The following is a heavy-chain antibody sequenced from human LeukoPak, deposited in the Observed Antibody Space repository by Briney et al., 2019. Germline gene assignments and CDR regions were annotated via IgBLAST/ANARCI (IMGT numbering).Heavy chain of an antibody. CDR3: ARDPPTSETTYDY. CDR2: INLNTGGT. J-gene: IGHJ4*02. Sequence: ASVKVSCKTPGYSFTDYYIHWVRQAPGQGLEWMGWINLNTGGTYFAQKFQGRVAMTRDTSVSTAYMGLSRLSSDDTALYYCARDPPTSETTYDYWGQGTPVTVSS. CDR1: GYSFTDYY. V-gene: IGHV1-2*02. D-gene: IGHD4-11*01.